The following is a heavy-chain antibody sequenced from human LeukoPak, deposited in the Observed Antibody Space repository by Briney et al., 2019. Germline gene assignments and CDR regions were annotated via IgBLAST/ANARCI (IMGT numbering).Heavy chain of an antibody. V-gene: IGHV1-2*02. J-gene: IGHJ4*02. CDR3: ARAEGYYGSGSYRYYFDY. Sequence: ASVKLSCKASGYTFTGYYMHWVRQAPGQGLEWMGWINPNSGGTNYAQKFQGRFTMTRDTSISTAYMELSRLRSDDTAVYYCARAEGYYGSGSYRYYFDYWGQGTLVTVSS. CDR2: INPNSGGT. CDR1: GYTFTGYY. D-gene: IGHD3-10*01.